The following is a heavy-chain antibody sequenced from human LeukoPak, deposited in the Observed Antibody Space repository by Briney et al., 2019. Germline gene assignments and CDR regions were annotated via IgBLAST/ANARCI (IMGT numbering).Heavy chain of an antibody. CDR3: AKRGEGVSNTWYMNNWFDP. CDR2: IYSGGGT. V-gene: IGHV3-66*04. CDR1: GFTFSSYA. D-gene: IGHD6-13*01. J-gene: IGHJ5*02. Sequence: GGSLRLSCAASGFTFSSYAMTWVRQAPGKGLEWVSVIYSGGGTNYADSVKGRFTISRDNSKNTLYLQMTSLRAEDTALYYCAKRGEGVSNTWYMNNWFDPWGQGTLVTVSS.